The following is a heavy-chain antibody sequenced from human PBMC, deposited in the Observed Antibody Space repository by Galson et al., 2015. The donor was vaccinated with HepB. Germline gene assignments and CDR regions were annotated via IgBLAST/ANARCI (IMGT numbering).Heavy chain of an antibody. D-gene: IGHD2-2*01. CDR1: GYTLTSYI. CDR2: INLSGGST. Sequence: SVKVSCKASGYTLTSYIMHWVRQAPGQGLEWMGIINLSGGSTSYAQKFQGRVTMTRDTSTSPVFMELSSLRSEDTAVYYCARGGLDCSRTTCHRGWFDPWGQGTLVTVSS. J-gene: IGHJ5*02. V-gene: IGHV1-46*03. CDR3: ARGGLDCSRTTCHRGWFDP.